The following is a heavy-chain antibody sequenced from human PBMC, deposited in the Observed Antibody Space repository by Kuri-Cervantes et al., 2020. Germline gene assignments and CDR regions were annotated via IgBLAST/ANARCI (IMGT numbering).Heavy chain of an antibody. CDR2: IYPGDSDT. J-gene: IGHJ6*02. D-gene: IGHD3-10*01. V-gene: IGHV5-51*01. CDR3: AGLAGEYYYGSGSHMDV. Sequence: KVSCKGSGYSFTSYWIGWVRQMPGKGLEWMGIIYPGDSDTRYSPSFQGQVTISADKSISTAYLQWSSLKASDTAMYYCAGLAGEYYYGSGSHMDVWGQGTTVTVSS. CDR1: GYSFTSYW.